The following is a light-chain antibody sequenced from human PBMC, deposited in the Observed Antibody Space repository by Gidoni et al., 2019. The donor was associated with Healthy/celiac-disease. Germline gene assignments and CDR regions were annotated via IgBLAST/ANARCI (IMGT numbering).Light chain of an antibody. Sequence: IVFTQSPATLSLSPGERATLSCRASQSVSSYLAWYQQKPGQAPRLLIYDASNRATGIPARFSGSGSGTDFTLTISSLEPEDCAVYYCQQRSNWPQGTFGQXTKLEIK. J-gene: IGKJ2*01. CDR1: QSVSSY. CDR3: QQRSNWPQGT. CDR2: DAS. V-gene: IGKV3-11*01.